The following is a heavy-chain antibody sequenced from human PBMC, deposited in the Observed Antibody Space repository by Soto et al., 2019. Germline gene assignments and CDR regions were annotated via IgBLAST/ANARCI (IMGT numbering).Heavy chain of an antibody. V-gene: IGHV4-34*01. J-gene: IGHJ5*02. Sequence: SETLSLTCAVYGGSFSGYYWSWIRQPPGKGLEWIGEINHSGSTNYNPSLKSRVTISVDTSKNQFSLKLSSVTAADTAVYYCARDGDIVLMVYAENWFDPWGQGTLVNVSS. D-gene: IGHD2-8*01. CDR2: INHSGST. CDR3: ARDGDIVLMVYAENWFDP. CDR1: GGSFSGYY.